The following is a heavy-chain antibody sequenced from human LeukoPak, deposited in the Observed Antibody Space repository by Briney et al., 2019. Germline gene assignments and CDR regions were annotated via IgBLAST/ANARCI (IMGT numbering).Heavy chain of an antibody. Sequence: SETLSLTCAVYGGSFSGYYWSWIRQPPGKGLEWIGEINHSGSTNYNPSLKSRVTISVDTSKNQFSLKLSSVTAADTAVYYCARDILYSSGWYAARVGYYYYYGMDVWGQGTTVTVSS. V-gene: IGHV4-34*01. CDR2: INHSGST. CDR3: ARDILYSSGWYAARVGYYYYYGMDV. CDR1: GGSFSGYY. D-gene: IGHD6-19*01. J-gene: IGHJ6*02.